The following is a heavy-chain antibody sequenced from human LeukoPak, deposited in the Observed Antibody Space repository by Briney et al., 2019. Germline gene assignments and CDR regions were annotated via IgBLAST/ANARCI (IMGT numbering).Heavy chain of an antibody. J-gene: IGHJ6*03. CDR1: GGTFSSYS. CDR3: ARVDRYHYYLDV. Sequence: SVKVSCKASGGTFSSYSITWVRQAPGQGLEWMGGITPLFNTANYAQQFQGRVTITTDESTSTAYMELSSLRFEDTAMYYCARVDRYHYYLDVWGKGTTVTVSS. V-gene: IGHV1-69*05. CDR2: ITPLFNTA.